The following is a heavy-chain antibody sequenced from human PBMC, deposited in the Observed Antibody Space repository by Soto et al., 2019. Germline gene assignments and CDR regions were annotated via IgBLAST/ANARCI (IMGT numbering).Heavy chain of an antibody. CDR2: ISYDGSNK. D-gene: IGHD1-1*01. J-gene: IGHJ4*02. Sequence: QVQLVESGGGVVQPGRSLRLSCAASGFTFSSYAMHWVRQAPGKGLEWVAVISYDGSNKYYADSVKGRFTISRDDSKNTLYLQMNSLRAEDTAVYYCARAISWNDRPFDYWGQGTLVTVSS. CDR1: GFTFSSYA. V-gene: IGHV3-30-3*01. CDR3: ARAISWNDRPFDY.